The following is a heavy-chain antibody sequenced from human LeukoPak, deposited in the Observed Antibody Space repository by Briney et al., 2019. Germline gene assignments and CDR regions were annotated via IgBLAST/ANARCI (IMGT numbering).Heavy chain of an antibody. V-gene: IGHV3-21*01. J-gene: IGHJ2*01. CDR2: MSNSRGNI. D-gene: IGHD3-22*01. CDR1: GFTFPSYT. CDR3: VRDRDYFDSSGYYNWYFDL. Sequence: GGSLRLSCAASGFTFPSYTMNWVRQAPGKGLEWVSSMSNSRGNIYYADSVKGRFTISRDNAKNSLFLRMNSLRAEDTAVYYCVRDRDYFDSSGYYNWYFDLWGRGTLVTVSS.